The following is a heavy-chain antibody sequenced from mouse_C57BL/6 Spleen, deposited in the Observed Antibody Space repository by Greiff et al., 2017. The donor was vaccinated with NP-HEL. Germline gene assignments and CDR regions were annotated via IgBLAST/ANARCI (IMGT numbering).Heavy chain of an antibody. Sequence: QVQLQQSGAELAKPGASVKLSCKASGYTFTSYWMHWVKQRPGQGLEWIGYINPSSGYTKYNQKFKDKATLTADKSSSTAYMQLSSLTYEDSAVYYCARGRWLLEGFFAYWGQGTLVTVSA. J-gene: IGHJ3*01. CDR1: GYTFTSYW. V-gene: IGHV1-7*01. D-gene: IGHD2-3*01. CDR2: INPSSGYT. CDR3: ARGRWLLEGFFAY.